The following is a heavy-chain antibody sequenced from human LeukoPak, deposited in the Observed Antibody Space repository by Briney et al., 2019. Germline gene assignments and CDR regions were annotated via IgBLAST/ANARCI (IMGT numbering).Heavy chain of an antibody. V-gene: IGHV3-21*01. D-gene: IGHD5-24*01. Sequence: PGGSLRLSCAASGFPFSDYRMNWVRQAPGKGLEWVSSIRGSGSHVYYAESVKGRFTISRDNAKNSLYLQMNSLRAEDTAVYYCAREEMSEDFDYWGQGTLVTVSS. CDR3: AREEMSEDFDY. J-gene: IGHJ4*02. CDR2: IRGSGSHV. CDR1: GFPFSDYR.